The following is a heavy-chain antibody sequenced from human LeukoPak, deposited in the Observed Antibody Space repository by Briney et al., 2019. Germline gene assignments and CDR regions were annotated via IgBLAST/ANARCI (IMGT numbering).Heavy chain of an antibody. J-gene: IGHJ4*02. Sequence: PGGPLRLSCAASGFTFSSYAMSWVRQAPGKGLEWVSGISGSGDSKYDADSVKGRFTISRDNSKNTLYLQMNSLRAEDTAVYYCAKHTGYSSSWSPDYWGQGTLVTVSS. V-gene: IGHV3-23*01. CDR2: ISGSGDSK. CDR3: AKHTGYSSSWSPDY. D-gene: IGHD6-13*01. CDR1: GFTFSSYA.